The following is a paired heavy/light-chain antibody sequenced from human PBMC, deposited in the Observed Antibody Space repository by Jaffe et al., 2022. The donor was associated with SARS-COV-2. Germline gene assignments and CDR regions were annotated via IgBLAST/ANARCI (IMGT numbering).Light chain of an antibody. J-gene: IGLJ3*02. CDR3: QLWDNSSDHWV. Sequence: SYVLTQPPSVSVAPGKTARITCGGDNIGSKSVHWFQLKPGQAPVLVIFDGNNRPSGIPERFSGSNSGNTATLTISRVEAGDEADYYCQLWDNSSDHWVFGGGTELTVL. CDR2: DGN. CDR1: NIGSKS. V-gene: IGLV3-21*04.
Heavy chain of an antibody. J-gene: IGHJ4*02. CDR2: ISSSNYI. V-gene: IGHV3-21*06. CDR3: ARGGGAVPFDS. D-gene: IGHD3-16*01. Sequence: EVQLVESGGGLVKPGGSLRLSCAASGFTFSNYIMNWVRQAPGKGLEWVSSISSSNYIFYADSVKGRFTISRDNAKNSLFLQVNSLRAEDTAVYFCARGGGAVPFDSWGQGTLVTVSS. CDR1: GFTFSNYI.